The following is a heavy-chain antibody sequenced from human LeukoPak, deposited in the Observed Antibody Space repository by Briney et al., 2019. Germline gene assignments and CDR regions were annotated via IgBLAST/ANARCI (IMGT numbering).Heavy chain of an antibody. CDR2: IYYTGRT. J-gene: IGHJ5*02. CDR3: ARHYYDSGSYRFDP. V-gene: IGHV4-39*01. CDR1: GGSITTSSYY. D-gene: IGHD3-10*01. Sequence: PSETLSLTCTVSGGSITTSSYYGGWIRQPPGKGLEWIGSIYYTGRTYYNPSLKSRVTIFEDTSNNQFSLKLSSVTAADTADYHFARHYYDSGSYRFDPWGQGTLVTVSS.